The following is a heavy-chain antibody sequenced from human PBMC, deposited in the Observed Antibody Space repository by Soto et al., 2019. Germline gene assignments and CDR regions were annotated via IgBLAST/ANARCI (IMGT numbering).Heavy chain of an antibody. CDR3: ARANSGDDDEFDY. Sequence: QVQLVQSGAEVKKPGASVKVSCRASGYTFTGYYIHWVRQAPGEGLEWMGWIDPRSGGRDYAQRFQGRVTMTRDTSITTAYMEFSSLRSDDTALYYCARANSGDDDEFDYWGQGTLVTVSS. CDR1: GYTFTGYY. CDR2: IDPRSGGR. J-gene: IGHJ4*02. V-gene: IGHV1-2*02. D-gene: IGHD5-12*01.